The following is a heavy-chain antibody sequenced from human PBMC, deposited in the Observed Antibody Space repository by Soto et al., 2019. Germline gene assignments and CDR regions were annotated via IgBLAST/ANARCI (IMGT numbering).Heavy chain of an antibody. CDR1: GYTHTELS. CDR3: AIEVRRRNQFDH. J-gene: IGHJ4*02. V-gene: IGHV1-24*01. CDR2: FDLENGET. Sequence: ASVKVSCKVSGYTHTELSIHWVRQAPGEGLEWMGGFDLENGETIYAQRFKGRVTMTEESSADTPYMELSSLRSEDTAVYYCAIEVRRRNQFDHSGKGTMITFSS. D-gene: IGHD3-10*01.